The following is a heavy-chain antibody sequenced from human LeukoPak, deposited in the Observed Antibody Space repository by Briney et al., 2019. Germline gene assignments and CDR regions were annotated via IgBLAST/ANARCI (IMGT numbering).Heavy chain of an antibody. Sequence: GGSLRLSCAASGFTFSSYEMNWVRQAPGKGLEWVSYISSSGSTIYYADSVKGRFTISRDNAKNSLYLQMNTLRAEDTAVYYCARDRHKYNYDSGGYPPYWGQGTLVTVSS. CDR1: GFTFSSYE. J-gene: IGHJ4*02. D-gene: IGHD3-22*01. CDR2: ISSSGSTI. CDR3: ARDRHKYNYDSGGYPPY. V-gene: IGHV3-48*03.